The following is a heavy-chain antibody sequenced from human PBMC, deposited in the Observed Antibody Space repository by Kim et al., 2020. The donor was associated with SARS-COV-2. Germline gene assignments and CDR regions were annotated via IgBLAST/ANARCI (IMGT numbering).Heavy chain of an antibody. Sequence: SVKVSCKASGGTFSSYTISWVRQAPGQGLEWMGRIIPILGIANYAQKFQGRVTITADKSTSTAYMELSSLRSEDTAVYYCARGALGIVATIVRSSGWYYFDYWGQGTLVTVSS. CDR2: IIPILGIA. D-gene: IGHD5-12*01. J-gene: IGHJ4*02. CDR1: GGTFSSYT. V-gene: IGHV1-69*02. CDR3: ARGALGIVATIVRSSGWYYFDY.